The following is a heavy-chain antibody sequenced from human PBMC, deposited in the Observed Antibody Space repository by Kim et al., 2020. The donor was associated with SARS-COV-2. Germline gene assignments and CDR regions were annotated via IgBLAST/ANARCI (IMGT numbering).Heavy chain of an antibody. CDR2: IYYSGST. V-gene: IGHV4-59*13. CDR3: ARDQGFSTIFGVPQPWGYYGMDV. D-gene: IGHD3-3*01. Sequence: SETLSLTCTVSGGSISSYYWSWIRQPPGKGLEWIGYIYYSGSTNYNPSLKSRVTISVDTSKNQFSLKLSSVTAADTAVYYCARDQGFSTIFGVPQPWGYYGMDVWGQGTTVTVSS. J-gene: IGHJ6*02. CDR1: GGSISSYY.